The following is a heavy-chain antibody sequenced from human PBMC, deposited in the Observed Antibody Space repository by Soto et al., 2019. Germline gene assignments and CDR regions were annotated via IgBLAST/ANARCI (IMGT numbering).Heavy chain of an antibody. Sequence: GGSLRLSCAASGFTFSSYWMHWVRQAPGKGLVWVSRINSDGSSTSYADSVKGRFTISRDNAKNTLYLQMNSLRAEDTAVYYCARGPYSSSWYTLYYYYGMDVWGQGTTVTVSS. D-gene: IGHD6-13*01. V-gene: IGHV3-74*01. J-gene: IGHJ6*02. CDR1: GFTFSSYW. CDR3: ARGPYSSSWYTLYYYYGMDV. CDR2: INSDGSST.